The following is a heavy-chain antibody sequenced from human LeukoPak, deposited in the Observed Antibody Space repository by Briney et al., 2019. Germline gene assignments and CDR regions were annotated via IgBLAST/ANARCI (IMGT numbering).Heavy chain of an antibody. Sequence: GRSLRLSCAASGFTFSSYGMHWVRQAPGKGLEWVAVISYDGSNKYYADSVKGRFTISRDNSKNTLYLQMSSLRSEDTAVYYCARGFRRDFRYFDFERYFDYWGQGTLVTVSS. D-gene: IGHD3-9*01. J-gene: IGHJ4*02. CDR1: GFTFSSYG. CDR3: ARGFRRDFRYFDFERYFDY. V-gene: IGHV3-30*03. CDR2: ISYDGSNK.